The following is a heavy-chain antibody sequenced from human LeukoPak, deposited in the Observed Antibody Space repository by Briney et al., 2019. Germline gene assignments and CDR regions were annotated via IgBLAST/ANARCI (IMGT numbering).Heavy chain of an antibody. CDR1: GGSISSGGHF. D-gene: IGHD3-22*01. CDR3: ARHDSSGQFDY. CDR2: IYYSGST. V-gene: IGHV4-31*03. J-gene: IGHJ4*02. Sequence: PSETLPLTCTVSGGSISSGGHFWSWIRQHPGKGLEWIGYIYYSGSTYYNPSLKSRVTISVDTSKNQFFLKLSSVTAADTAVYYCARHDSSGQFDYWGQGTLVTVSS.